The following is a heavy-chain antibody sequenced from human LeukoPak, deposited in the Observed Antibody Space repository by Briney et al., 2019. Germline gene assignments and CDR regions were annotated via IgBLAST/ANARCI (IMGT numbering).Heavy chain of an antibody. CDR2: ISGSGGST. CDR1: GFTLSSYA. CDR3: AKVRVAGHDAFDI. D-gene: IGHD6-19*01. J-gene: IGHJ3*02. V-gene: IGHV3-23*01. Sequence: PGGSLRLSCAASGFTLSSYAMSWVRQAPGKGLEWVSAISGSGGSTYYADSVKGRFTISRDNSKNTLYLQMNSLRAEDTAVYYCAKVRVAGHDAFDIWGQGTMVTVSS.